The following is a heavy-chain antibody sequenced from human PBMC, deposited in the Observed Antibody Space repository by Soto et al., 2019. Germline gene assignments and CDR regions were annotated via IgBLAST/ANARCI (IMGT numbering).Heavy chain of an antibody. CDR2: ISDSGDT. CDR1: GFTFSNHD. D-gene: IGHD2-15*01. J-gene: IGHJ6*02. CDR3: ARRYCSGGTRYGYGLDV. V-gene: IGHV3-23*01. Sequence: EEQLLESGGGLVQPGGSLRLSCAAPGFTFSNHDMTWVRQAPGKGLEWVSKISDSGDTYYADSVKGRFTISRDNSKNTLYLQINSLRAEDKAVYYCARRYCSGGTRYGYGLDVWGQGTTVTVSS.